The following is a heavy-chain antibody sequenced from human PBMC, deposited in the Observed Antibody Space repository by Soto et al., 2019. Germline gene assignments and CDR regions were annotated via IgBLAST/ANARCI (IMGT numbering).Heavy chain of an antibody. V-gene: IGHV3-23*01. CDR2: ISGSGTNT. D-gene: IGHD3-22*01. CDR3: AKVGDALTTDVVIRKFDY. Sequence: EVQLLESGGGLAQPGGSLRLSCAASGFTFSNYGMTWVRQAPGKGLEWVSGISGSGTNTFYADAVKGRFAISRDNSKNTLYLQMNSLRADDPAVYYCAKVGDALTTDVVIRKFDYWGQGTLVTVSS. CDR1: GFTFSNYG. J-gene: IGHJ4*02.